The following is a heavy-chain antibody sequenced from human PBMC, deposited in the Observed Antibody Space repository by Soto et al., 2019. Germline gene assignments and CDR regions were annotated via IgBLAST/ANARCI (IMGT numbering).Heavy chain of an antibody. Sequence: SSETLPLTCSVSGGSISSSSYYWNWIRQSPGKGLEWIGSVYYSGTTYYNPSLKRRVTISVDTYNQFSLKLSSVTAADTAYYFCARRPMVGPVAENAFAIWGQGTRVTVSS. CDR1: GGSISSSSYY. J-gene: IGHJ3*02. CDR2: VYYSGTT. D-gene: IGHD6-19*01. V-gene: IGHV4-39*01. CDR3: ARRPMVGPVAENAFAI.